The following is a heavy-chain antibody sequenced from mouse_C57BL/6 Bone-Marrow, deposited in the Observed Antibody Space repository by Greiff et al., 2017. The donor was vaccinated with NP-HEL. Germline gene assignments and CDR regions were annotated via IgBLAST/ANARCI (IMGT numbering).Heavy chain of an antibody. D-gene: IGHD2-2*01. J-gene: IGHJ3*01. CDR2: IDPSDSYT. CDR3: AKGGYGGFAY. Sequence: QVQLQQPGAELVMPGASVKLSCKASGYTFTSYSMHWVKQRSGQGLEWIGEIDPSDSYTNSNQQFKGKSTLTVDKSSSTAYMQVSSLTSEDSAVYYCAKGGYGGFAYWGRGTLVTVSA. V-gene: IGHV1-69*01. CDR1: GYTFTSYS.